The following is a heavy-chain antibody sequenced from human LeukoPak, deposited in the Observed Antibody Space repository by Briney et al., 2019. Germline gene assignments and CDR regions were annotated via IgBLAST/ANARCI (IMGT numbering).Heavy chain of an antibody. CDR3: AKTRTIFGVVGYLDV. V-gene: IGHV3-23*01. J-gene: IGHJ6*03. CDR1: GFTFSIYA. D-gene: IGHD3-3*01. Sequence: GGSLRLSCAASGFTFSIYAMTWVRQAPGKGLEWVSGISGSGGSTYYADSVKGRFTISRDNSKNTLDLQMNSLRGEDTAVYYCAKTRTIFGVVGYLDVWGKGTTVTVSS. CDR2: ISGSGGST.